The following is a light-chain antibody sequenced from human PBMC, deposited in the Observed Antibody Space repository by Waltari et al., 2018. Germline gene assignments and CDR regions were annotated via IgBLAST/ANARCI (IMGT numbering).Light chain of an antibody. CDR1: SSDIGRYNY. CDR2: DVN. Sequence: QSALTQPASVSGSPGQSITISCTGTSSDIGRYNYVSWYQHHPGKAPKLMIFDVNNRPPVVSNRIAGPKSGNTASLTISGLQAEDEADYYCSSYTTTSSLLVVFGGGTKLTVL. CDR3: SSYTTTSSLLVV. J-gene: IGLJ2*01. V-gene: IGLV2-14*03.